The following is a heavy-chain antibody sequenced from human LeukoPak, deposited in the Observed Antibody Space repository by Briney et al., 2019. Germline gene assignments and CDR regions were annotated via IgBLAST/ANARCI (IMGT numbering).Heavy chain of an antibody. CDR3: ARSSLRSAYDSSGSYSGGPIPPRPYYYYYMDV. CDR2: ISAYNGKT. J-gene: IGHJ6*03. D-gene: IGHD3-22*01. CDR1: GYTFTSYG. V-gene: IGHV1-18*01. Sequence: ASVKVSCKASGYTFTSYGISWVRQAPGQGLEWMGCISAYNGKTNYAQKLQGRVTITTDTSTSTAYMELRSLRSDDTAVYYCARSSLRSAYDSSGSYSGGPIPPRPYYYYYMDVWGKGTTVTVSS.